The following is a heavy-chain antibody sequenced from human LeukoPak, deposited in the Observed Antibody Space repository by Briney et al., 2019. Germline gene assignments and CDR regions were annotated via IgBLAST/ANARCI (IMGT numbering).Heavy chain of an antibody. V-gene: IGHV3-30*02. D-gene: IGHD3-10*01. J-gene: IGHJ4*02. CDR3: AKDLEGSGSFNFDY. Sequence: GVSLRLSCAASGFTFSSYGTHWVRQAPGKGLEWVAFIRYDGSNKYYADSVKGRFTISRDNSKNTLYLQMNSLRAEDTAVYYCAKDLEGSGSFNFDYWGQGTLVTVSS. CDR1: GFTFSSYG. CDR2: IRYDGSNK.